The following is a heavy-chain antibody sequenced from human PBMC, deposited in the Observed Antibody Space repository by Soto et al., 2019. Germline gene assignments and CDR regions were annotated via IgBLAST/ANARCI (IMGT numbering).Heavy chain of an antibody. CDR3: AREADAPSTRPNWFDP. D-gene: IGHD2-2*01. J-gene: IGHJ5*02. CDR1: GYTFTSYG. CDR2: ISAYNGNT. Sequence: QVQLVQSGAEVKKPGASVKVSCKASGYTFTSYGISWVRQAPGQGLEWMGWISAYNGNTNYAQKLQGRVTMTTDTSTSTAYMELRSLRSDDTALYYCAREADAPSTRPNWFDPWGQGTLVTVSS. V-gene: IGHV1-18*01.